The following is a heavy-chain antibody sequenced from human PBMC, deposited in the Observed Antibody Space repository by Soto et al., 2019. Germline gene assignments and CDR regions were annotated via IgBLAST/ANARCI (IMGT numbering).Heavy chain of an antibody. V-gene: IGHV4-34*01. J-gene: IGHJ4*02. Sequence: SETLSLTCTVYGASFTGYYWTWIRQPPGKGLEWIGEINHSGSTNYNPSLKTRVTISLDTSGNHFSLKLTSVNAADTAVYYCARERRVVGAYSDNWYDYFDQWGQGTLVTVSS. CDR2: INHSGST. D-gene: IGHD1-1*01. CDR3: ARERRVVGAYSDNWYDYFDQ. CDR1: GASFTGYY.